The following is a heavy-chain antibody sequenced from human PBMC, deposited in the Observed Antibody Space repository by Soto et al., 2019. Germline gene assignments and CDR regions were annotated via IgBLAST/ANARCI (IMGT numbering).Heavy chain of an antibody. Sequence: EVQLLESGGGLVEPGGSLRLSCAASGFTFSSYAMSWVRQAPGKGLEWVSTISGSGDSTYYAGSVKGRFTISRDNSKNTPYLQVNSPRAEDTAVYYGAKWLGFGPNWGQGTLVTVSS. CDR2: ISGSGDST. D-gene: IGHD3-10*01. CDR3: AKWLGFGPN. V-gene: IGHV3-23*01. CDR1: GFTFSSYA. J-gene: IGHJ4*02.